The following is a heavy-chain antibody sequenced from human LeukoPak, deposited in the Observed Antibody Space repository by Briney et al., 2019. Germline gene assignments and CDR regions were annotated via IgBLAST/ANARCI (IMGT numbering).Heavy chain of an antibody. CDR2: IIPIFGTA. CDR3: ARAPLGYCSSTSCPLGYYYMDV. D-gene: IGHD2-2*01. J-gene: IGHJ6*03. CDR1: GGTFSSYA. V-gene: IGHV1-69*13. Sequence: ASVKVSCKASGGTFSSYAISWVRQAPGQGLERMGGIIPIFGTANYAQKFQGRVTITADESTSTAYMELSSLRSEDTAVYYCARAPLGYCSSTSCPLGYYYMDVWGKGTTVTVSS.